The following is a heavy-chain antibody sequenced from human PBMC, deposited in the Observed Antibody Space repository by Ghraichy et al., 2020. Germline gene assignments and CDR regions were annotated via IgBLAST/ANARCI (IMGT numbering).Heavy chain of an antibody. Sequence: SETLSLTCTVSGGSISSSSYYWGWIRQPPGKGLEWIGSIYYSGSTYYNPSLKSRVTISVDTSKNQFSLKLSSVTAADTAVYYCARSPGFGEPNSYYFDYWGQGTLVTVSS. D-gene: IGHD3-10*01. V-gene: IGHV4-39*07. CDR3: ARSPGFGEPNSYYFDY. CDR1: GGSISSSSYY. J-gene: IGHJ4*02. CDR2: IYYSGST.